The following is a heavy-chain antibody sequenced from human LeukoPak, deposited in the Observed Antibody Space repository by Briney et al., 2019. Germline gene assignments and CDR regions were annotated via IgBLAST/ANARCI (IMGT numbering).Heavy chain of an antibody. CDR2: VNQGGTEK. J-gene: IGHJ6*03. Sequence: GGSLRLSCAASGFTFSTQWMSWVRQAPGKGLEWVAIVNQGGTEKYYVDSVKGRFTISRDNAENSLYLQMNSLRAEDTAVYYCARDHYFYYMDAWGKGTTVTVSS. CDR1: GFTFSTQW. CDR3: ARDHYFYYMDA. V-gene: IGHV3-7*01.